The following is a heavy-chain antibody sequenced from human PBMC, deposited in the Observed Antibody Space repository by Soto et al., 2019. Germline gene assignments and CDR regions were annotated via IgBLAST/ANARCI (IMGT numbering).Heavy chain of an antibody. CDR2: ISGSGGST. CDR1: GFTFSSYA. Sequence: EVQLLESGGGLVQPGGSLRLSCAASGFTFSSYAMCWVRQAPGKGLEWVSAISGSGGSTYYADSVKGGFTISRDNSKNTLYLQMNRLRAEDTAVYYCAKSYDYIWGSYRYTADDAFDIWGQGTMVTVSS. CDR3: AKSYDYIWGSYRYTADDAFDI. J-gene: IGHJ3*02. D-gene: IGHD3-16*02. V-gene: IGHV3-23*01.